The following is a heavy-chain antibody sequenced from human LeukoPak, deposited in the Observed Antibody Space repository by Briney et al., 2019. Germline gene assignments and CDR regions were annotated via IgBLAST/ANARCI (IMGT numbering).Heavy chain of an antibody. V-gene: IGHV4-39*07. J-gene: IGHJ6*03. CDR1: GGSISSSSYY. CDR3: ARGVYRAAVYYCYMDV. Sequence: KPSETLSLTCTVSGGSISSSSYYWGWIRQPPGKGLEWIGSIYYSGSTYYNPSLKSRVTISVDTSKNQFSLKLSSVTAADTAVYYCARGVYRAAVYYCYMDVWGKGTTVTISS. CDR2: IYYSGST. D-gene: IGHD6-13*01.